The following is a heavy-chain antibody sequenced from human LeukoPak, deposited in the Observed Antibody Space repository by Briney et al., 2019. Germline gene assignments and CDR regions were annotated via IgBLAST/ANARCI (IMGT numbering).Heavy chain of an antibody. CDR2: INPSGGST. Sequence: ASVKVSCKASGYTFTSYYMHWVRQAPGQGLEWMGIINPSGGSTSYAQKFQGRVTMTRDTSTSTVYMELSSLRSEDTAVYYCARDRDLYCSGDSCYPGYFDYWGQGTLVTVSS. CDR3: ARDRDLYCSGDSCYPGYFDY. D-gene: IGHD2-15*01. V-gene: IGHV1-46*01. CDR1: GYTFTSYY. J-gene: IGHJ4*02.